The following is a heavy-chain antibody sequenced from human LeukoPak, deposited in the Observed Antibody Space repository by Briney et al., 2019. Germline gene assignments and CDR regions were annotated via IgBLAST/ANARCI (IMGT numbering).Heavy chain of an antibody. J-gene: IGHJ2*01. V-gene: IGHV4-59*01. CDR2: IYYTGST. CDR1: DGSISSYF. CDR3: ARMDRQGVTTKYFSLV. D-gene: IGHD4-11*01. Sequence: SETLSLTCTVSDGSISSYFWNWIRQPPGKGLDGVGHIYYTGSTNYNPSLKSRVTISLDPSKRQFSLKLRSVTAADAAVYYCARMDRQGVTTKYFSLVWGRGTVVSV.